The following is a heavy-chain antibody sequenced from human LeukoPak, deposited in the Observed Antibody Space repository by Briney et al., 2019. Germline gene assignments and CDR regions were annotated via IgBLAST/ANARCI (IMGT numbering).Heavy chain of an antibody. CDR3: ARDPSGTPSAYNWFDP. CDR1: GDSMSGYY. V-gene: IGHV4-4*07. J-gene: IGHJ5*02. CDR2: IYTTGST. D-gene: IGHD1-7*01. Sequence: SETLSLTCTVSGDSMSGYYWSWIRQPAGKGLEWIGRIYTTGSTTYDPSLKSRLSMSVDTSKNQFSLKLSSVTAADTAVYFCARDPSGTPSAYNWFDPWGQGTLVTVSS.